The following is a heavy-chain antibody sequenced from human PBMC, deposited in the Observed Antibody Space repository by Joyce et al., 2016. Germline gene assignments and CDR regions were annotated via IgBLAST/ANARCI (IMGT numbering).Heavy chain of an antibody. CDR3: ARAVTTVTTLVYFDY. CDR1: GDTFRDYA. D-gene: IGHD4-17*01. J-gene: IGHJ4*02. Sequence: QVQLVQSGAEVKKPGSSVKVSCKASGDTFRDYAISWVRQAPGQGLEWGGGIIPIFGTPDFARKFQDRVTITADESTNTAYLELSSLRSEDTAVYYCARAVTTVTTLVYFDYWGPGTRVTVAS. V-gene: IGHV1-69*01. CDR2: IIPIFGTP.